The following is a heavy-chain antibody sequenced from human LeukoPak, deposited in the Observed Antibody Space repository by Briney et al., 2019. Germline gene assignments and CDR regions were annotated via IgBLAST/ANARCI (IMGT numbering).Heavy chain of an antibody. CDR2: INCCGCRT. CDR1: GFPLSSHA. J-gene: IGHJ3*02. D-gene: IGHD2-15*01. V-gene: IGHV3-23*01. Sequence: GSLEISLATSGFPLSSHAMSRVRPAPGKGPEGVPAINCCGCRTYYADSVKGRFTISRDNSKNTLYLQMNSLRAEDTAVYYCAKCRGYCSGGSCYSPPHDAFDIWGQGTMVTVSS. CDR3: AKCRGYCSGGSCYSPPHDAFDI.